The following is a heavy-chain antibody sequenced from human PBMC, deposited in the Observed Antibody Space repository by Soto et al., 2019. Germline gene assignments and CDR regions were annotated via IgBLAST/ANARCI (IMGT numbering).Heavy chain of an antibody. Sequence: QVQLQESGPGLVKPSGTLSLTCAVSGGSVSSSNWWSWVRQSPGQGLEWMGEIYHSGSAHYNPSLKSRATISLDKSKNQCSLRLTSVTAADTAVYYCARVPGVVVSADDAFDIWGPGTRVIVSS. J-gene: IGHJ3*02. V-gene: IGHV4-4*02. CDR3: ARVPGVVVSADDAFDI. CDR2: IYHSGSA. D-gene: IGHD2-21*02. CDR1: GGSVSSSNW.